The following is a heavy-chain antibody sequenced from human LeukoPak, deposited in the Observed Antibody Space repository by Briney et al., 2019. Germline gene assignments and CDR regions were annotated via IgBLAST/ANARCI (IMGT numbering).Heavy chain of an antibody. J-gene: IGHJ4*02. CDR2: IDAAGAA. CDR1: GFTFSAPW. CDR3: AKVTGCIVAAGCY. V-gene: IGHV3-74*01. D-gene: IGHD6-13*01. Sequence: GGALRLSCVASGFTFSAPWMHWGRQPPREGVLWVSRIDAAGAADYADSVKGRFTTSRDNARNTLYLQMNSLRDEDTAVYYCAKVTGCIVAAGCYWGQGTLVTVSS.